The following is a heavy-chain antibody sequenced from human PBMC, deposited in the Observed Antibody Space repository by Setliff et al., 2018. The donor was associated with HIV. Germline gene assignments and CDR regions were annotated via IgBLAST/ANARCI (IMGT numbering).Heavy chain of an antibody. V-gene: IGHV4-59*01. CDR3: ARELYGGNSRPFDY. J-gene: IGHJ4*02. Sequence: SETLSLTCTVSGGSISSYLWHWFRQPPGKGLEWIGYIYYTGITDNNPSLEGRVTISVDTSKNQVSLRLKSVTTADTAVYYCARELYGGNSRPFDYWGQGALVTVSS. D-gene: IGHD2-21*02. CDR1: GGSISSYL. CDR2: IYYTGIT.